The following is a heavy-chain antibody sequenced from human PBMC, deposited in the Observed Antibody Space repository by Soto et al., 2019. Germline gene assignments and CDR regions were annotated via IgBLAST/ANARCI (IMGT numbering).Heavy chain of an antibody. D-gene: IGHD6-13*01. V-gene: IGHV4-31*03. J-gene: IGHJ5*02. Sequence: QVQLQESGPGLVKPSQTLSLTCTVSGGSISSGGYYWSWIRQHPGKGLEWIGYIYYSGSTYYNPSLKSRVTISVDTSKNQFSLKLSSVTAADTAVYYCARGGDSSPVNWFDPWGQGTLVTVSS. CDR3: ARGGDSSPVNWFDP. CDR2: IYYSGST. CDR1: GGSISSGGYY.